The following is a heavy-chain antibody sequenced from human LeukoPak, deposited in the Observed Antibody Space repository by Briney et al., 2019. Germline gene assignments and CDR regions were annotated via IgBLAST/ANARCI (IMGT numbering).Heavy chain of an antibody. CDR3: TTGGSVTTVTRSYDY. CDR1: GFTFKDYA. Sequence: PGGSLRLSCTASGFTFKDYAMYWVRQAPGKGLEWVGRIKSKTDGGTTDYAAPVKGRFTISRDDSKNTLFLQMNSLKAEDTAVYYCTTGGSVTTVTRSYDYWGQGTLVTVSS. J-gene: IGHJ4*02. CDR2: IKSKTDGGTT. V-gene: IGHV3-15*07. D-gene: IGHD4-17*01.